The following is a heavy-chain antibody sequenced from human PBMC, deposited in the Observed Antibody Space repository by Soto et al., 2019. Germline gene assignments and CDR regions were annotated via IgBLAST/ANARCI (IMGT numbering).Heavy chain of an antibody. D-gene: IGHD5-12*01. V-gene: IGHV3-64D*06. CDR1: VFTFISYA. Sequence: GWSLRLSCSSSVFTFISYAMHWVRQAPGKGLEYVSAISSNGGSTYYADSVKGRFTISRDNSKNTLYLQMSSLRAEDTAVYYCVKDGGYASNLDYWGQGTLVTVSS. J-gene: IGHJ4*02. CDR3: VKDGGYASNLDY. CDR2: ISSNGGST.